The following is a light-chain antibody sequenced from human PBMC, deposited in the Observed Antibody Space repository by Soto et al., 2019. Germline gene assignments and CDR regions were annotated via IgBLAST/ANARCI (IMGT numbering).Light chain of an antibody. J-gene: IGLJ2*01. CDR2: DVS. CDR3: SSYTSRSTLV. V-gene: IGLV2-14*03. Sequence: QSALTQPASVSGSPGQSITISCTGTSSDVGGYNYVSWYQHHPGKAPKLMIYDVSDRPSGVSSRFSGYKSGNTASLTISGLQAYDEADYYCSSYTSRSTLVFGGGTKLTVL. CDR1: SSDVGGYNY.